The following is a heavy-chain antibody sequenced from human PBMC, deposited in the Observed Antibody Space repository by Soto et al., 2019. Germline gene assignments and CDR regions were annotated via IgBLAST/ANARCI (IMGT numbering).Heavy chain of an antibody. CDR3: ARDGVGATTFWGYLDY. D-gene: IGHD1-26*01. V-gene: IGHV3-33*01. Sequence: QVLLVESGGGVVQPGRSLRLSCAASESIFRGHGMHWVRQAPGKGLEWVAIIRFDGSNINYADFVRGRFTISRDNINNMLYLEMNSLRVENTAGYYCARDGVGATTFWGYLDYWGQGTLGTVSA. J-gene: IGHJ4*02. CDR1: ESIFRGHG. CDR2: IRFDGSNI.